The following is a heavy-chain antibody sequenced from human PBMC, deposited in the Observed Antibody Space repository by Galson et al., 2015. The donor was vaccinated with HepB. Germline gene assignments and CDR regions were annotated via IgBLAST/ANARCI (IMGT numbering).Heavy chain of an antibody. J-gene: IGHJ4*02. V-gene: IGHV3-30*18. Sequence: SLRLSCAASGFTFSSYGMHWVRQAPGKGLEWVAVISYDGSNKYYADSVKGRFTISRDNSKNTLYLQMNSLRAEDTAVYYCANADWGYSGSPTPFDYWGQGTLVTVSS. CDR3: ANADWGYSGSPTPFDY. D-gene: IGHD1-26*01. CDR2: ISYDGSNK. CDR1: GFTFSSYG.